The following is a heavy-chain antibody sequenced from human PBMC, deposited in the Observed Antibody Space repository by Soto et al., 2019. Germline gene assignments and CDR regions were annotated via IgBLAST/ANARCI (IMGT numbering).Heavy chain of an antibody. CDR1: AGIISTCAYS. J-gene: IGHJ4*02. D-gene: IGHD3-22*01. CDR3: ASGPPNSI. V-gene: IGHV4-30-2*01. Sequence: TLSLTWAVSAGIISTCAYSWSWLRQAPGKGLEWIGYIYHSGSTYYNPSLKSRVTISVDRSKNQFSLKLSSVTAADTVVYYCASGPPNSIWGQGTLVTGSA. CDR2: IYHSGST.